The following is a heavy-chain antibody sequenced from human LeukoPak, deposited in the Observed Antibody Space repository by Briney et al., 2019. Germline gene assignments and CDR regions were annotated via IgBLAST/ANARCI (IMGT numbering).Heavy chain of an antibody. Sequence: GGSLRLSCAASGFTFSSYAMHWVRQAPGKGLEWVAVISYDGSNKYYADSVKGRFTISRDTSKNTLYLQMNSLRAEDTAVYYCAKELGGGVTAGFDIWGQGTMVTVSS. J-gene: IGHJ3*02. D-gene: IGHD2-21*02. CDR2: ISYDGSNK. V-gene: IGHV3-30*04. CDR1: GFTFSSYA. CDR3: AKELGGGVTAGFDI.